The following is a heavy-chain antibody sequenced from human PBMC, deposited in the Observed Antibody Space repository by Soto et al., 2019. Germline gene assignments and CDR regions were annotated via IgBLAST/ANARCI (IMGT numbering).Heavy chain of an antibody. CDR1: GFSLRDYY. V-gene: IGHV3-11*04. CDR2: ISPGSDIR. CDR3: AESWLPTSY. J-gene: IGHJ4*02. Sequence: GESLKISCAVSGFSLRDYYMTWIRQAPGKGLELLSYISPGSDIRKYADSVEGRFTISRDNAKNLLYLQMNSLRAEDTAVYYCAESWLPTSYWGLGTLVTVSS. D-gene: IGHD5-12*01.